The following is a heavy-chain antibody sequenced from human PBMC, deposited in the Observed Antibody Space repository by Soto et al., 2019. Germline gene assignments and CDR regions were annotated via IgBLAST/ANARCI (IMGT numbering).Heavy chain of an antibody. Sequence: QVQLLQSGAEVKKPGASVKVSCKVSGYTLSELSMHWVRQAPGKGLEWMGGFDPEHGKTIYEQKFRGRVTMTEDTSTDTAYMEVSSLRSEDTALYYCVVERVDETTVDSGNCFDPWGQGTLVTVSS. D-gene: IGHD4-17*01. CDR2: FDPEHGKT. V-gene: IGHV1-24*01. CDR3: VVERVDETTVDSGNCFDP. J-gene: IGHJ5*02. CDR1: GYTLSELS.